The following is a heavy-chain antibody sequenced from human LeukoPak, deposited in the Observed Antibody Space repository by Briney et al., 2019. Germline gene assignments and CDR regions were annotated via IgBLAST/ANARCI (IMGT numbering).Heavy chain of an antibody. J-gene: IGHJ5*02. CDR2: IYHSGST. D-gene: IGHD6-13*01. V-gene: IGHV4-38-2*02. CDR1: GYSISSGYF. CDR3: ARCYSSSWYINWFDP. Sequence: SETLSLTCTVSGYSISSGYFGGWIRQPPGGGLEWIGNIYHSGSTYYNPSLKSRVTISVDTSKNQFSLKLSSVTAADTAVYYCARCYSSSWYINWFDPWGQGTLVTVSS.